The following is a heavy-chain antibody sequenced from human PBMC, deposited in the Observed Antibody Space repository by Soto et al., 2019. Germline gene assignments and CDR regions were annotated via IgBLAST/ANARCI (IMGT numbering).Heavy chain of an antibody. D-gene: IGHD6-6*01. CDR1: GFTFSSYW. V-gene: IGHV3-7*03. J-gene: IGHJ5*02. CDR3: ARGHSTSPNWFDP. Sequence: EVQLVESGGGLVQPGGSLRLSCAASGFTFSSYWMSWVRQAPGKGLEWVANIKQDGSEKYYVDSVKGRFTISRDNAKNSLYLQMNSLRAEDTAVYYCARGHSTSPNWFDPWGQGTLVTVSS. CDR2: IKQDGSEK.